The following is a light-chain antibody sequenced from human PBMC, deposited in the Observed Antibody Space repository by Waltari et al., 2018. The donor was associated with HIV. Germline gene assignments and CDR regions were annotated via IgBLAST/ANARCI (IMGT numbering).Light chain of an antibody. CDR1: QSVSSSY. J-gene: IGKJ1*01. CDR3: QQYGSSPRA. V-gene: IGKV3-20*01. Sequence: EIVLTQSPGTLSLSPGERATLSCRASQSVSSSYLAWYQQKPGQAPRLLIYGASSRPTGIPDRFSGSGSETDFTLTISRLEPEDFAVYYCQQYGSSPRAFGQGTKVEIK. CDR2: GAS.